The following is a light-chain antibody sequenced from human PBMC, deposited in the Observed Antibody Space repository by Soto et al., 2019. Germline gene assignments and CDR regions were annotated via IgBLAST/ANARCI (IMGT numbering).Light chain of an antibody. J-gene: IGLJ1*01. V-gene: IGLV2-14*01. CDR2: EVS. CDR3: SSFTSSNTYV. CDR1: SSDVGGYNH. Sequence: QSALTQPASVSGSPGQSITLSCTGTSSDVGGYNHVSWYQQHPGKAPKVMIYEVSNRPSGVSNRFSGSKSDNAASLTISGLQAEDEADYYCSSFTSSNTYVFGTGTKVTVL.